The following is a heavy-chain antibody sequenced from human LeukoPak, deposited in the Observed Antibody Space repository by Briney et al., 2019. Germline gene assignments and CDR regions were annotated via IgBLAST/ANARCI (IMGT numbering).Heavy chain of an antibody. CDR2: IVVDSGNT. D-gene: IGHD3-22*01. Sequence: VASVKVSCKASGFTFTSSAMQWVRQARGQRLEWIGWIVVDSGNTNYAQKFQERVTITRDRSTSTAYMELSSLRSEDTAVYYCAADRGYYYDSIWGQGTMVTVSS. J-gene: IGHJ3*02. CDR3: AADRGYYYDSI. CDR1: GFTFTSSA. V-gene: IGHV1-58*02.